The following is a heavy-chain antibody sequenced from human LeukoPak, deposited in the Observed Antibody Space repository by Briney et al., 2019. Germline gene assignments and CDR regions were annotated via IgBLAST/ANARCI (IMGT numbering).Heavy chain of an antibody. CDR2: ISSSGSTI. CDR3: ARGGYRKYSYGWYYFDY. V-gene: IGHV3-48*03. J-gene: IGHJ4*02. Sequence: GGSLRLSCAASGFTFSSYEMNWVRQAPGKGLERVSYISSSGSTIYYADSVKGRFTISRDNAKNSLYLQMNSLRAEDTAVYYCARGGYRKYSYGWYYFDYWGQGTLVTVSS. CDR1: GFTFSSYE. D-gene: IGHD5-18*01.